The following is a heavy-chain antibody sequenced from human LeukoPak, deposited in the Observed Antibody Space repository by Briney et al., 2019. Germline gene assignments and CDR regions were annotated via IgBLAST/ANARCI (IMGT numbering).Heavy chain of an antibody. CDR1: GFTFSDYN. Sequence: PGGSLRLSGAASGFTFSDYNMNWVRQAPGKGLEWVSYITNGRSTIHHADSVKGRFTISRDNAKKTLYLQMNSLRAEDTAVYYCARSIGLAGGGVDVWGQGTTVTVSS. CDR3: ARSIGLAGGGVDV. V-gene: IGHV3-11*01. J-gene: IGHJ6*02. CDR2: ITNGRSTI. D-gene: IGHD4-23*01.